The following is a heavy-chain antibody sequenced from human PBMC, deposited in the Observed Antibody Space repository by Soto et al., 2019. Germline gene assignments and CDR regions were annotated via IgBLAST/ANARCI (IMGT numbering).Heavy chain of an antibody. J-gene: IGHJ4*02. CDR3: ARGRGLDY. CDR1: GFTFNNYW. Sequence: EVQLVESGGGLVQPGGSLRLSCVVSGFTFNNYWMTWARQPPGKGLEWVANIKPDGSEKYYVDSVKGRFTISRDNAKSSLYLHMNSLRVEDTAVYYCARGRGLDYWGQGTLVTVSS. CDR2: IKPDGSEK. V-gene: IGHV3-7*01.